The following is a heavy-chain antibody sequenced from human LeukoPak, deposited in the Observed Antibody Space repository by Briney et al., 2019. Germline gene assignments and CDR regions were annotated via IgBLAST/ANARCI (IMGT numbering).Heavy chain of an antibody. CDR2: ISSSGSTI. D-gene: IGHD3-22*01. CDR1: GFTFSSYE. V-gene: IGHV3-48*03. J-gene: IGHJ4*02. CDR3: ARDRLPYYYDSSGLFDY. Sequence: LRLSCAASGFTFSSYEMNWVRQAPGKGLEWVSYISSSGSTIYYADSVKGRFTISRDNAKNSLYLQMNSLRAEDTAVYYCARDRLPYYYDSSGLFDYWGQGTLVTVSS.